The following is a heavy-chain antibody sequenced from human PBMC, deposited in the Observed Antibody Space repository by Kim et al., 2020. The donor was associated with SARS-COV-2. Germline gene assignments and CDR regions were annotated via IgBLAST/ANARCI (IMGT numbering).Heavy chain of an antibody. D-gene: IGHD3-3*01. Sequence: GGSLRLSCAASGFTFSNAWMSWVRQAPGKGLEWVGRIKSKTDGGTTDYAAPVKGRFTISRDDSKNTLYLQMNILKTEDTAVYYCTTDVLYGGNGMDVWGQGTTVTVSS. J-gene: IGHJ6*02. CDR3: TTDVLYGGNGMDV. CDR1: GFTFSNAW. V-gene: IGHV3-15*01. CDR2: IKSKTDGGTT.